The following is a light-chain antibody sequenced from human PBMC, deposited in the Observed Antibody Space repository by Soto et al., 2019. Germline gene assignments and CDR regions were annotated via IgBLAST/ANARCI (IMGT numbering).Light chain of an antibody. Sequence: EIVLTQSPGTLSLSPGERATLSCRASQSVRSNYLAWYQQKPGQAPRFLIYDASTRATDIPDRFSGSGSGTDFTLTISRLEPEDFAVYYCQQYCSSPLTFGGGTKVEIK. V-gene: IGKV3-20*01. CDR1: QSVRSNY. J-gene: IGKJ4*01. CDR2: DAS. CDR3: QQYCSSPLT.